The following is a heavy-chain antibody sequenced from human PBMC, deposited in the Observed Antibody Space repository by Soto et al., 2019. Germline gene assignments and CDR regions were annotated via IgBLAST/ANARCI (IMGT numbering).Heavy chain of an antibody. J-gene: IGHJ6*02. CDR2: IIPIFGTA. V-gene: IGHV1-69*13. CDR3: ATRIYGIVGGMDV. D-gene: IGHD3-16*02. CDR1: GGTFSSYA. Sequence: ASVKVSCKASGGTFSSYAISWVRQAPGQGLEWMGGIIPIFGTANYAQKFRGRVTITADESTNTAYMELSSLRSEDTAVYYCATRIYGIVGGMDVWGQGTTVTVSS.